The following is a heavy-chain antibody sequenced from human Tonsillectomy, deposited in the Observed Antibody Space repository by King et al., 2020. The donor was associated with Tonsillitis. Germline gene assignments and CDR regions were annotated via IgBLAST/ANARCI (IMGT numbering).Heavy chain of an antibody. Sequence: VQLQQWGAGLLKPSETLSLTCAVYGGSFSAYYWNWIRQPPGKGLEWIGEINHSGSTSYNPSLNSRVTISVDTSKNQFSLKLSSVTAADTAVYYCARGTVVVLAAAGYYYYGMDVWGQGTTGTVSS. J-gene: IGHJ6*02. V-gene: IGHV4-34*01. D-gene: IGHD2-2*01. CDR2: INHSGST. CDR1: GGSFSAYY. CDR3: ARGTVVVLAAAGYYYYGMDV.